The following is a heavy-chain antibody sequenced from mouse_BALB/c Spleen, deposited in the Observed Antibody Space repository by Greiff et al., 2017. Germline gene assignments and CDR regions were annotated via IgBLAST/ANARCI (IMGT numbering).Heavy chain of an antibody. V-gene: IGHV1-4*01. CDR1: GYTFTSYT. CDR2: INPSSGYT. CDR3: ATTVTDY. D-gene: IGHD1-1*01. Sequence: QVQLQQSGAELARPGASVKMSCKASGYTFTSYTMHWVKQRPGQGLEWIGYINPSSGYTEYNQKFKDKATSTADKSSSTAYMQLSSLTSEDSAVYYWATTVTDYWGQGTTLTVSS. J-gene: IGHJ2*01.